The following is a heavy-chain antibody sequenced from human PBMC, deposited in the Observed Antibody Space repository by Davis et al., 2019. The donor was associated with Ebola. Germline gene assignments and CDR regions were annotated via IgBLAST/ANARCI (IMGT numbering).Heavy chain of an antibody. V-gene: IGHV1-18*01. CDR3: ASERY. Sequence: ASVKVSCNASGGFSSSYAISCVRQAPGQGLEWMGWISAYNGNTNYAQKLQGRVIMTTDTSTSTAYMELRSLRSDDTAVYYCASERYWGQGTLVTVSS. CDR2: ISAYNGNT. J-gene: IGHJ4*02. CDR1: GGFSSSYA.